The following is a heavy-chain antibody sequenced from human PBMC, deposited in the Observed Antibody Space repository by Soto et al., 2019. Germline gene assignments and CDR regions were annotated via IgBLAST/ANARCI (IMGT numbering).Heavy chain of an antibody. D-gene: IGHD3-3*01. CDR1: GGTFSSYA. J-gene: IGHJ6*02. CDR2: IIPIFGTA. V-gene: IGHV1-69*01. Sequence: QVQLVQSGAEVKKPGSSVKVSCKASGGTFSSYAISWVRQAPGQGLEWMGGIIPIFGTANYAQKFQGRVTITAEESTSTDYMELSSMKSEDTDVYYCEISYYDFWSGYSYYYYGMDVWGQGTTVTVSS. CDR3: EISYYDFWSGYSYYYYGMDV.